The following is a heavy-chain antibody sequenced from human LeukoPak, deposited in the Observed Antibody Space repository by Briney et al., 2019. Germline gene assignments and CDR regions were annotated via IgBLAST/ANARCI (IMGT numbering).Heavy chain of an antibody. Sequence: SVKVSCKASGFSFTNSAVQWVRQARGQRLEWIGWIVVGSGNTNYAQKFQERVTITRDRSTSTAYLELSSLRSEDTAVYYCARVTMVRGHAFDIWGQGTMVTVSS. J-gene: IGHJ3*02. V-gene: IGHV1-58*01. CDR3: ARVTMVRGHAFDI. CDR2: IVVGSGNT. CDR1: GFSFTNSA. D-gene: IGHD3-10*01.